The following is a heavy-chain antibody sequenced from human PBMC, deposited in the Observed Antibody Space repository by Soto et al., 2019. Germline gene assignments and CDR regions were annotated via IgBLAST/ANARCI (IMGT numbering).Heavy chain of an antibody. J-gene: IGHJ5*02. D-gene: IGHD3-10*01. Sequence: QVQLVQSGAEVKKPGASVKVSCKASGYTFTSYAMHWVRQAPGQRLEWMGWINAGNGNTKYSQKFQGRVTITRDTSASTAYMEMSSLRSEDTAVYYCARAFELLWFGEVSYNWCDPWGQGTLVTVSS. CDR1: GYTFTSYA. CDR2: INAGNGNT. CDR3: ARAFELLWFGEVSYNWCDP. V-gene: IGHV1-3*01.